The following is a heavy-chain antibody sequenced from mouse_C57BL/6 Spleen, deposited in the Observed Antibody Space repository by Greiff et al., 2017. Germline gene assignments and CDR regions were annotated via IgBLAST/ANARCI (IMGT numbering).Heavy chain of an antibody. Sequence: QVQLQQSGAELAKPGASVKLSCKASGYTFTSYWMHWVKQRPGQGLEWIGYINPSSGYTKYNQKFKDKATLTADKSSSTAYMQLSSLTYEDSAVYYCARDYYGSSYVFDYWGQGTTLTVSS. V-gene: IGHV1-7*01. J-gene: IGHJ2*01. CDR1: GYTFTSYW. CDR3: ARDYYGSSYVFDY. CDR2: INPSSGYT. D-gene: IGHD1-1*01.